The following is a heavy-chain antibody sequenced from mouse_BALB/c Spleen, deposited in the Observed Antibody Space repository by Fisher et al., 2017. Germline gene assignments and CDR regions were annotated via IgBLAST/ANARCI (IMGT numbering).Heavy chain of an antibody. Sequence: KFKGKATLTVDKSSSTAHMELRSLTSEDSAVYYCARDYGNYYYAMDYWGQGTSVTVSS. CDR3: ARDYGNYYYAMDY. V-gene: IGHV1-20*01. D-gene: IGHD2-1*01. J-gene: IGHJ4*01.